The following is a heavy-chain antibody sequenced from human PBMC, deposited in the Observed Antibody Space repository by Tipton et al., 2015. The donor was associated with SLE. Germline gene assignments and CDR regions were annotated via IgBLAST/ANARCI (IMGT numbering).Heavy chain of an antibody. CDR2: IYHTGST. CDR1: GGSISRIGYY. V-gene: IGHV4-31*03. CDR3: TRGGRGDGANPFDP. Sequence: TLSLTCTVSGGSISRIGYYWSWIRQHPGKGLEWIGYIYHTGSTYYNPSLESRLTISIDTSKNQFSLRLTSMTVADTAVYYCTRGGRGDGANPFDPWGQGTLVTVSS. D-gene: IGHD4/OR15-4a*01. J-gene: IGHJ5*02.